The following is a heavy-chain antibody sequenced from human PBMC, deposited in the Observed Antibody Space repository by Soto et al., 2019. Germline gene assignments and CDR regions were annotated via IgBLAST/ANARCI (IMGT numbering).Heavy chain of an antibody. D-gene: IGHD6-13*01. J-gene: IGHJ1*01. CDR2: IKSKTDGGTT. CDR1: GFTFSNAW. CDR3: TTGRGQLVNEYFQH. V-gene: IGHV3-15*01. Sequence: GGSLRLSCAASGFTFSNAWMSWVRQAPGKGLEWVGRIKSKTDGGTTDYAAPVKGRFTISRDDSKNTLYLQMNSLKTEDTAVYYCTTGRGQLVNEYFQHWGQGTLVTVSS.